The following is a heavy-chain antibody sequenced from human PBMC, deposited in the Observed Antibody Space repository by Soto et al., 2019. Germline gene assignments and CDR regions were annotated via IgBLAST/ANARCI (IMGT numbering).Heavy chain of an antibody. D-gene: IGHD6-19*01. CDR1: GFIFSHYG. V-gene: IGHV3-30*03. CDR3: VRDSRVSVPGRLDN. Sequence: QVQLVESGGGVVQPGRSLRLSCAASGFIFSHYGMHWVRLAPGKGLEWVAFISYDGSDTFYAESVKGRFTVSSDNRLHLQMGSLRSDDTAVYYCVRDSRVSVPGRLDNWGQGTPVTVSS. CDR2: ISYDGSDT. J-gene: IGHJ4*02.